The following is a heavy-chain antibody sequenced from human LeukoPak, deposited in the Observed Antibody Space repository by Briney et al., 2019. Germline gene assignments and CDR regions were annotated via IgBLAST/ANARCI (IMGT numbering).Heavy chain of an antibody. Sequence: ASVKVSCKASGGTFSSYAISWVRQAPGQGLERMGRIIPIFGTANYAQKFQGRVTITTDESTSTAYMELSSLRSEDTAVYYCARQGDYYDSSGQRNYFDYWGQGTLVTVSS. CDR2: IIPIFGTA. D-gene: IGHD3-22*01. V-gene: IGHV1-69*05. CDR3: ARQGDYYDSSGQRNYFDY. CDR1: GGTFSSYA. J-gene: IGHJ4*02.